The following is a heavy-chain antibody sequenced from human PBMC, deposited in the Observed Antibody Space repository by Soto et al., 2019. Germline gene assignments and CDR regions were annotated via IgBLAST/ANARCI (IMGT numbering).Heavy chain of an antibody. D-gene: IGHD6-13*01. V-gene: IGHV4-39*01. Sequence: SETLSLTCTVSGGSISSSSYYWGWIRQPPGKGLEWIGSIYYNGSTYYNPSLKSRVTISVDTSKNQFSLKLSSVTAADTAVYYCARLPTYSSSWYVAWFDPWGQGTLVTVSS. CDR2: IYYNGST. J-gene: IGHJ5*02. CDR1: GGSISSSSYY. CDR3: ARLPTYSSSWYVAWFDP.